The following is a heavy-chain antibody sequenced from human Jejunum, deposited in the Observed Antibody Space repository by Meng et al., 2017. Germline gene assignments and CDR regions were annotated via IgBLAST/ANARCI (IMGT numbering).Heavy chain of an antibody. D-gene: IGHD6-6*01. V-gene: IGHV3-23*01. J-gene: IGHJ4*02. CDR3: AKAGGGGYSTSPVDS. CDR2: ISASGATT. CDR1: GFTFSSYV. Sequence: EVQLLESGGGLVQPGGSLRLSCAASGFTFSSYVMNWFRQAPGKGLEWVSAISASGATTYYTDSVKGRFTISRDNAKNTLYLQMNSLTAEDTAVYYCAKAGGGGYSTSPVDSWGQGSLVTVSS.